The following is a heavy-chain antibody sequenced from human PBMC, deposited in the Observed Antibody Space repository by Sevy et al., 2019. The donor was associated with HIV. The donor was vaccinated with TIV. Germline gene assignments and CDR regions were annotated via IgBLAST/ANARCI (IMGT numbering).Heavy chain of an antibody. J-gene: IGHJ5*02. CDR3: ATTLLKLAVAGKEQFDP. D-gene: IGHD6-19*01. V-gene: IGHV3-23*01. Sequence: GGSLRLSCAASGFTFSSYAMSWVRQAPGKGLEWVSAISGSGGSTYYADSVKGRFTISRENSKNTLYLQMNSLRAEDTAVYYCATTLLKLAVAGKEQFDPWGQGTLVTVSS. CDR2: ISGSGGST. CDR1: GFTFSSYA.